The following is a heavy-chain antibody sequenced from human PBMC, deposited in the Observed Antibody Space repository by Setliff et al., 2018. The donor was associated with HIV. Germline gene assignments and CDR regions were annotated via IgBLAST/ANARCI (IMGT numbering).Heavy chain of an antibody. J-gene: IGHJ3*02. Sequence: SETLSLTCTVSGASISTYYWTWIRQPPGKGLEWIGYNYYSGITNYNPSLKSRVTISVDTSKNQFSLKVNSMTAADTAVYYCARHDYRDNGEWSAFDIWGQGTMVTVSS. V-gene: IGHV4-59*08. D-gene: IGHD4-4*01. CDR3: ARHDYRDNGEWSAFDI. CDR2: NYYSGIT. CDR1: GASISTYY.